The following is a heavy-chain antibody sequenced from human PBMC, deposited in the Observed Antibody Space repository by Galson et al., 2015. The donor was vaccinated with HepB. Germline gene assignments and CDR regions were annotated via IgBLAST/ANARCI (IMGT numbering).Heavy chain of an antibody. CDR3: ASPFGIAVSTVLDAFDM. V-gene: IGHV3-66*01. CDR2: LHSDGSP. D-gene: IGHD6-19*01. J-gene: IGHJ3*02. CDR1: GFSVSSNY. Sequence: SLRLSCAASGFSVSSNYMHWVRQAPGKGLEWVSLLHSDGSPSYADSVKGRFTISGDNSKHTLYLQMNSLRAEDTAVNYCASPFGIAVSTVLDAFDMWGQGTMVTVSS.